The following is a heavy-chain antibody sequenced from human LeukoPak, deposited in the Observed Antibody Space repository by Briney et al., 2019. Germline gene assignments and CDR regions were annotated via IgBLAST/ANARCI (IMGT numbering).Heavy chain of an antibody. CDR3: ARLGIVEAGGSRYNTDY. CDR1: GGSINNYF. Sequence: SETLSLTCTVSGGSINNYFWSWIRQAPGTGLEWIGYIHYIGTTKYNPSLQSRVSISIHTSKSQFFLNLSSMTAADTAVYYCARLGIVEAGGSRYNTDYWGQGILVTVSS. CDR2: IHYIGTT. D-gene: IGHD3-3*01. V-gene: IGHV4-59*01. J-gene: IGHJ4*02.